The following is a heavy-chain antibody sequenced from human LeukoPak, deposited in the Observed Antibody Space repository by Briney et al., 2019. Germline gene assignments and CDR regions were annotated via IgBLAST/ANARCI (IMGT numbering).Heavy chain of an antibody. D-gene: IGHD2-2*01. Sequence: EASVKVSCKASGYTFTSYDISWVRQAPGQGLEWMGGIMPMFGTANYAQKFQGRVTITADKSTSTAYMELSSLRSEDTAVYYCASGRTDIVVVPATLRNYYFDYWGQGTLVTVSS. J-gene: IGHJ4*02. CDR2: IMPMFGTA. CDR1: GYTFTSYD. V-gene: IGHV1-69*06. CDR3: ASGRTDIVVVPATLRNYYFDY.